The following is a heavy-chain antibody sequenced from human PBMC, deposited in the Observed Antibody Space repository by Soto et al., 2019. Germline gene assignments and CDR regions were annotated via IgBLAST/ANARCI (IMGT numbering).Heavy chain of an antibody. CDR2: FDPEDGET. D-gene: IGHD3-3*01. Sequence: ASVKVSCKVSGYTLTELSMHWVRQAPGKGLEWMGGFDPEDGETIYAQKFQGRVTMTEDTSTDTAYMELSSLRSEDTAVYCCATGVVTPDAFDIWGQGTMVTVS. V-gene: IGHV1-24*01. CDR3: ATGVVTPDAFDI. J-gene: IGHJ3*02. CDR1: GYTLTELS.